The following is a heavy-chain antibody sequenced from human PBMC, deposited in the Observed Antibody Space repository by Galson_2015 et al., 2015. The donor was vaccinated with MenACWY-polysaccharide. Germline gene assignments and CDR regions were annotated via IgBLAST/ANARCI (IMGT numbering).Heavy chain of an antibody. CDR3: ARVEKYSGSFYILY. J-gene: IGHJ4*02. CDR2: IFHSGTT. V-gene: IGHV4-38-2*01. D-gene: IGHD1-26*01. Sequence: ETLSLTCAVSDYSIRSGYFWGWIRQPPGKGLEWIASIFHSGTTYYNPSLKSRVTISVDTSKNHFSLKLSSVTAADTAVYYCARVEKYSGSFYILYGGQGTLVTVSS. CDR1: DYSIRSGYF.